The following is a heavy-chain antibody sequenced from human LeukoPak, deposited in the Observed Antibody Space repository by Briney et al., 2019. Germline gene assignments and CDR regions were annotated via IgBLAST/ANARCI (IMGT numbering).Heavy chain of an antibody. CDR3: ARDHIVVVPAAKGYYYYGMDV. Sequence: SETLSLTCIVSGVSISSSSYNWGWIRQPPGKGLEWIGSIYYSGTTYYNPSLKSRLTISVETSKNQFSLNLSSVTAAVTAVYYCARDHIVVVPAAKGYYYYGMDVRGQGTTVTVSS. CDR2: IYYSGTT. CDR1: GVSISSSSYN. D-gene: IGHD2-2*01. V-gene: IGHV4-39*02. J-gene: IGHJ6*02.